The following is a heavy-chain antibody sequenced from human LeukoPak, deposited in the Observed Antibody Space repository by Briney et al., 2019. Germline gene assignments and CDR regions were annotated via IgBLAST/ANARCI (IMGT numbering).Heavy chain of an antibody. CDR3: ARGDYSSSYGMDV. D-gene: IGHD6-13*01. CDR2: INSDGSST. CDR1: GFTFSSHW. J-gene: IGHJ6*02. Sequence: GGSLRLSCAASGFTFSSHWMHWVRQAPGKGLVWVSRINSDGSSTSYADSVKGRFTISRDNAKNTLYLQMNSLRAEDTAVYYCARGDYSSSYGMDVWGQGTTVTVSS. V-gene: IGHV3-74*01.